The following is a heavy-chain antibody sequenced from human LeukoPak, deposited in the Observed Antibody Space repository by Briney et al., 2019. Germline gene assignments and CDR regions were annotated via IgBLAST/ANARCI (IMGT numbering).Heavy chain of an antibody. V-gene: IGHV4-39*07. CDR2: IYYSGST. D-gene: IGHD4-11*01. CDR3: ARAVLYSNYQRRDYYYYYMDV. J-gene: IGHJ6*03. Sequence: SETLSLTCTVSGGSISSSNYYWGWIRQPPGKGLEWIGSIYYSGSTYYNPSLKSRVTISVDTSKNQFSLKLSSVTAADTALYYCARAVLYSNYQRRDYYYYYMDVWGKGTSVTVSS. CDR1: GGSISSSNYY.